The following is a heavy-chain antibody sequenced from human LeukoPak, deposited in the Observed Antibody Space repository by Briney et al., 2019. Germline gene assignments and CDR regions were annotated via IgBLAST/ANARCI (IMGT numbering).Heavy chain of an antibody. D-gene: IGHD5-24*01. CDR3: ARGGGGYNLGY. CDR1: GGSFSGYY. Sequence: SETLSLTCAVYGGSFSGYYWSWIRQPPGKGLEWIGEINHSGSTNYNPSLKSRVTISVDTSKNQFSLKLSSVTAADTAVYYCARGGGGYNLGYWGQGTLVTVSS. CDR2: INHSGST. J-gene: IGHJ4*02. V-gene: IGHV4-34*01.